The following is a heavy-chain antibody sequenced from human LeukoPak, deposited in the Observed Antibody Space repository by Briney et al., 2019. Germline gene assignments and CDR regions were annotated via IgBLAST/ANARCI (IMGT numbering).Heavy chain of an antibody. Sequence: GGSLRLSCAASGFTFSSYAMSWVRQAPGKGLEWVSAISASGAGTYYADSVKGRFTISRDNSKSTLYLQMNSLRAEDTAVYYCASPSPYSSSQHYFDYWGQGTLVTVSS. D-gene: IGHD6-13*01. CDR2: ISASGAGT. V-gene: IGHV3-23*01. CDR1: GFTFSSYA. CDR3: ASPSPYSSSQHYFDY. J-gene: IGHJ4*02.